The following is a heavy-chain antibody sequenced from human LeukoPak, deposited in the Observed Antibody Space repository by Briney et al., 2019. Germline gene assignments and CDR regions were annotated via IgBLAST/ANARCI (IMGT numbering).Heavy chain of an antibody. CDR2: MNPNSGNT. J-gene: IGHJ4*02. D-gene: IGHD2-15*01. V-gene: IGHV1-8*01. CDR1: GYTFTSYD. Sequence: ASVKVSCKASGYTFTSYDTNWVRQATGQGLEWMGWMNPNSGNTGYAQKFQGRVTMTRNTSISTAYMELSSLRSEDTAVYYCARARGYCSGGSCYYYFDYWGQGTLVTVSS. CDR3: ARARGYCSGGSCYYYFDY.